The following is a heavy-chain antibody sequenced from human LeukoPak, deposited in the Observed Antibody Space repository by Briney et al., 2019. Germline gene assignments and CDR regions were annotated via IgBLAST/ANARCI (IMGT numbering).Heavy chain of an antibody. CDR2: INSGGST. Sequence: GGSLRLSCAASGFTFSTYAMSWVRQAPGKGLEWVSAINSGGSTYYADSLKGRFTISRDNSKNTLYLQMDSLRADDTAVYYCAKDWPSEWQQLPDYDAFDIWGQGTMVTVSS. J-gene: IGHJ3*02. V-gene: IGHV3-23*01. CDR1: GFTFSTYA. CDR3: AKDWPSEWQQLPDYDAFDI. D-gene: IGHD6-13*01.